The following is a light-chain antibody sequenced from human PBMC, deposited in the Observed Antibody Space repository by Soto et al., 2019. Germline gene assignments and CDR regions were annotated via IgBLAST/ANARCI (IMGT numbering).Light chain of an antibody. CDR1: SGNIASNY. J-gene: IGLJ2*01. V-gene: IGLV6-57*02. CDR3: QSYDSSSVI. CDR2: GDN. Sequence: NFMLTQPHSVSESPGKTLTISCTGSSGNIASNYVQWYQQRPGSAPTTVIYGDNQRPSGVPDRFSGSIDTSSNSASLTISGLRTEDEADDYCQSYDSSSVIFGGGTKLTVL.